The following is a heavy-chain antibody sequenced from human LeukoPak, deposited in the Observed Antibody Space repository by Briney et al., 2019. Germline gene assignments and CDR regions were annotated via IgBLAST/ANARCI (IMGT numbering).Heavy chain of an antibody. Sequence: GRSLRLSCAASGFTLNSYWMHWVRQAPGKGLVWVSRMNNDGRVISYADSVKGRFTISRDNAKNTLYLQMNSLRAEDTAVYYCAREFEATGFWALDYWGQGTLVTASS. CDR3: AREFEATGFWALDY. V-gene: IGHV3-74*01. CDR1: GFTLNSYW. CDR2: MNNDGRVI. J-gene: IGHJ4*02. D-gene: IGHD3-16*01.